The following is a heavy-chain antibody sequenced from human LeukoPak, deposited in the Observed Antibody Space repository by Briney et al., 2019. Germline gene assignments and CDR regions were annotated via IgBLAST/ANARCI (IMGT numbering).Heavy chain of an antibody. J-gene: IGHJ6*03. CDR3: ARESELERQAYYYYYYMDV. V-gene: IGHV3-7*01. D-gene: IGHD1-1*01. CDR1: GFTFSSYW. Sequence: GGSLRLSCAASGFTFSSYWMSWVRQAPGKGLEWVANIKQDGSEKYYVDSVKGRFTISRDNAKNSLYLQMNSLRAEDTAVYYCARESELERQAYYYYYYMDVWGKGTTVTVSS. CDR2: IKQDGSEK.